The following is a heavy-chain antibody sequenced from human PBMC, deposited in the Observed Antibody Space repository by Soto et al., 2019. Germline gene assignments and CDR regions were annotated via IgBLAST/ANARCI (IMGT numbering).Heavy chain of an antibody. V-gene: IGHV4-31*03. CDR1: GGSISSGGYY. J-gene: IGHJ4*02. Sequence: SETLSLTCTVSGGSISSGGYYWSWIRQHPGKGLEWIGYIYYSGSTYYNPSLKSRVTISVDTSKNQFSLKLSSVTAADTAVYYCARSLYSYGFFDYWGQRTLVTVSS. D-gene: IGHD5-18*01. CDR2: IYYSGST. CDR3: ARSLYSYGFFDY.